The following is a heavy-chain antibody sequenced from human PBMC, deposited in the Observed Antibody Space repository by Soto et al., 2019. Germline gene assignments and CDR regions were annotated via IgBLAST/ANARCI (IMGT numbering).Heavy chain of an antibody. CDR2: IKSKTDGGTT. Sequence: EVQLVESGGGLVQPGGSLRLSCAASGFTFSNAWMNWVRQAPGKGLEWVGRIKSKTDGGTTDYAAPVKGRFTISRDDSKNTLYLQMNSLKTEDTAVYYCTTDHVVVVAATYSDYWGQGTLVTVSS. CDR3: TTDHVVVVAATYSDY. V-gene: IGHV3-15*07. CDR1: GFTFSNAW. D-gene: IGHD2-15*01. J-gene: IGHJ4*02.